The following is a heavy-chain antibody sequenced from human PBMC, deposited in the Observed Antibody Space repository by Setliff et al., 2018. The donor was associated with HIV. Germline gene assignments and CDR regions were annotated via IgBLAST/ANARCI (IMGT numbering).Heavy chain of an antibody. Sequence: SETLSLTCIVSGDSISTYYWSWIRQPPGKGLEWIGSIYFTGSSDNNPSLKSRVTLSVDTSKHQFSLKLSSVTAADTAVYYCARVQMAYAAFDVWGQGTMVTVSS. J-gene: IGHJ3*01. V-gene: IGHV4-59*01. D-gene: IGHD4-17*01. CDR3: ARVQMAYAAFDV. CDR1: GDSISTYY. CDR2: IYFTGSS.